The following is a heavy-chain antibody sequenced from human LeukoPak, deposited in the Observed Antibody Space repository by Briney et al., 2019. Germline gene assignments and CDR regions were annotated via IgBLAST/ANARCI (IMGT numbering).Heavy chain of an antibody. V-gene: IGHV4-61*08. CDR2: IYYSGST. CDR1: GGSVSGDGYY. Sequence: SETLSLTCTVSGGSVSGDGYYWSWIRQPPGKGLEWIGYIYYSGSTNYNPSLKSRVTISVDTSKNQFSLKLSSVTAADTAVYYCARMYSSSVFGFDYWGQGTLVTVSS. CDR3: ARMYSSSVFGFDY. D-gene: IGHD6-6*01. J-gene: IGHJ4*02.